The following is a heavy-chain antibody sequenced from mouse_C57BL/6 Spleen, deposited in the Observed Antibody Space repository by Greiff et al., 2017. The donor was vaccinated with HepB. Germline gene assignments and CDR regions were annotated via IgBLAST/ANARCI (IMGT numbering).Heavy chain of an antibody. V-gene: IGHV1-52*01. Sequence: QVQLQQPGAELVRPGSSVKLSCKASGYTFTSYWMHWVKQRPIQGLEWIGNIDPSDSETHYNQKFKDKATFTVDKSYSNAYMQLSSLTSEDSAVYYCARKGITTVVASDFDVWGTGTTVTVSS. D-gene: IGHD1-1*01. CDR1: GYTFTSYW. CDR2: IDPSDSET. CDR3: ARKGITTVVASDFDV. J-gene: IGHJ1*03.